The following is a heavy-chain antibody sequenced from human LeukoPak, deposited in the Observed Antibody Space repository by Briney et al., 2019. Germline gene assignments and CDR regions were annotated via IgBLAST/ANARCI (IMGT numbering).Heavy chain of an antibody. CDR1: GYTFTGYY. CDR2: INPNSGGT. D-gene: IGHD3-3*01. J-gene: IGHJ4*02. V-gene: IGHV1-2*02. Sequence: ASVKVSCKASGYTFTGYYMHWVRQAPGQGLEWMGWINPNSGGTNYAQKFQGRVTMTRDTSISTAYMELSRLRSDDTAVYYCARVWGFGAVIRGHHFDYWGQGTLVTVSS. CDR3: ARVWGFGAVIRGHHFDY.